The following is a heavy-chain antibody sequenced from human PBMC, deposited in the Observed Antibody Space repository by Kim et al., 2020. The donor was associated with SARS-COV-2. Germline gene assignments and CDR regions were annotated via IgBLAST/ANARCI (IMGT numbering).Heavy chain of an antibody. V-gene: IGHV1-18*04. Sequence: ASVKVSCKASGYTFTSYGISWVRQAPGQGLEWMGWISAYNGNTNYAQKLQGRVTMTTDTSTSTAYMELRSLRSDDTAVYYCARLQYCSGGSCYWGGYYYFDYWGQGTLVTVSS. D-gene: IGHD2-15*01. J-gene: IGHJ4*02. CDR2: ISAYNGNT. CDR1: GYTFTSYG. CDR3: ARLQYCSGGSCYWGGYYYFDY.